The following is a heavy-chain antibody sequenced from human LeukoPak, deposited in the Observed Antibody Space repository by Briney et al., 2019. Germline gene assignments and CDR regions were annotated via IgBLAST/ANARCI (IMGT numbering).Heavy chain of an antibody. CDR3: ARAFPFDDYGDPDAFDI. Sequence: SETLSLTCAVSGGSISSGGYYWSWIRQPPGKGLQWIGNIYHSGSTYYNPSLKSRVTISVDRSNNQFSLKLTSVTAADTAVYYCARAFPFDDYGDPDAFDIWGQGTMVTVSS. D-gene: IGHD4-17*01. CDR1: GGSISSGGYY. V-gene: IGHV4-30-2*01. CDR2: IYHSGST. J-gene: IGHJ3*02.